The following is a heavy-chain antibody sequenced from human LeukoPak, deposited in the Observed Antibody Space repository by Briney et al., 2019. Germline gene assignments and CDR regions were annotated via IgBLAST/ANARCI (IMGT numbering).Heavy chain of an antibody. D-gene: IGHD3-3*01. Sequence: PSETLSLTCTASGGSISSYYWSWIRQPPGKGLEWIGYIYYSGSTNYNPSLKSRVTISVDTSKNQFSLKLSSVTAADTAVYYCARLKRDDFWSGYSYYFDYWGQGTLVTVSS. CDR3: ARLKRDDFWSGYSYYFDY. CDR2: IYYSGST. V-gene: IGHV4-59*01. CDR1: GGSISSYY. J-gene: IGHJ4*02.